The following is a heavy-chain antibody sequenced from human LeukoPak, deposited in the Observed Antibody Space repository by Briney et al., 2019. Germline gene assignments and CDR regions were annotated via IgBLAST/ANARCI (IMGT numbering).Heavy chain of an antibody. CDR2: IYYSGST. Sequence: SETLSLTCTVSGGSISSYYWSWIRQPPGKGLEWIGYIYYSGSTNYNPSLKSRVTISVDTSKNQFSLKLSSVTAADTAVYYCARDVGGPLPRWGQGTLVTVSS. D-gene: IGHD3-16*01. CDR3: ARDVGGPLPR. V-gene: IGHV4-59*01. J-gene: IGHJ4*02. CDR1: GGSISSYY.